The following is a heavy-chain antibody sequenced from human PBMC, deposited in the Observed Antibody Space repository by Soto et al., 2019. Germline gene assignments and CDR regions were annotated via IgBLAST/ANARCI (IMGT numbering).Heavy chain of an antibody. J-gene: IGHJ6*02. Sequence: AGGSLRLSCAASGFTFSSYWMHWVRQAPGKGLVWVSRINSDGSSTSYADSVKGRFTISRDNAKNTLYLQMNSLRAEDTAVYYCARSSGGSNDYYYYGMDVWGQGTTVTVSS. D-gene: IGHD2-15*01. CDR1: GFTFSSYW. V-gene: IGHV3-74*01. CDR3: ARSSGGSNDYYYYGMDV. CDR2: INSDGSST.